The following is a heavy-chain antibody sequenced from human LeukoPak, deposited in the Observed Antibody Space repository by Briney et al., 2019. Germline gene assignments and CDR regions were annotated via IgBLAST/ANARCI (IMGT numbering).Heavy chain of an antibody. CDR2: ISDNGGGA. D-gene: IGHD4/OR15-4a*01. CDR3: AKESGALGAPLYDY. J-gene: IGHJ4*02. V-gene: IGHV3-23*01. Sequence: GGSLRLSCGASGFIFRNYAMSWVRQAPGEGLEWVSGISDNGGGAYYADSVKGRFTISRDNSKNMLYLQMNSLRAEDTAVYYCAKESGALGAPLYDYWGQGILVTGSS. CDR1: GFIFRNYA.